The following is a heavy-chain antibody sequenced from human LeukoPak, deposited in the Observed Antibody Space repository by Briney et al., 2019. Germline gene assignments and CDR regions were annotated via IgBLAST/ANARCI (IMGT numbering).Heavy chain of an antibody. J-gene: IGHJ5*02. CDR3: ARAQGEGCSGPSCNSWFDP. D-gene: IGHD2-15*01. V-gene: IGHV4-31*03. CDR2: IYYSGST. CDR1: GGSISSGNYY. Sequence: PSETLSLTCTVSGGSISSGNYYWNWIRQHPGKGLEWIGYIYYSGSTYYNPSLKSRVTISVDTSKNQFSLKLSSVTAADTAVYHCARAQGEGCSGPSCNSWFDPWGQGTLVTVSS.